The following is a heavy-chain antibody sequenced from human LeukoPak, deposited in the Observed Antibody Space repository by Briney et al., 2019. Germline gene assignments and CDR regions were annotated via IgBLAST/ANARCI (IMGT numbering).Heavy chain of an antibody. CDR2: ISSSGRDK. D-gene: IGHD3-22*01. CDR3: AKSGTLVYYFDSSGYYFDY. CDR1: GFTFSSYS. Sequence: GGSLRLSCAASGFTFSSYSMNWVRQAPGKGLEWVSSISSSGRDKYYADSMKGRFTISRDNAKNSLYLQMNSLRVEDTAVYYCAKSGTLVYYFDSSGYYFDYWGQGTLVTVSS. J-gene: IGHJ4*02. V-gene: IGHV3-21*04.